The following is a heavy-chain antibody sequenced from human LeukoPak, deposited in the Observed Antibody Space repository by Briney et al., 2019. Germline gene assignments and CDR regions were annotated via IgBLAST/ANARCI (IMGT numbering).Heavy chain of an antibody. CDR1: GGSISSYY. J-gene: IGHJ4*02. V-gene: IGHV4-59*01. CDR3: ARDRGTGGVALFDY. D-gene: IGHD3-3*01. Sequence: SETLSLTCTVSGGSISSYYWSWIRQPPGKGLEWIGYIYYSGSTNYNPSLKSRVTISVDTSKNQFSLKLGSVTAADTAVYYCARDRGTGGVALFDYWGQGTLVTVSS. CDR2: IYYSGST.